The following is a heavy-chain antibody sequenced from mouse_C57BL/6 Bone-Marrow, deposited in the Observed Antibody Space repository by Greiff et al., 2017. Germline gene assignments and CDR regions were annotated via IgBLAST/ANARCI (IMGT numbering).Heavy chain of an antibody. CDR3: TTYGPYAMDY. CDR1: GFNIKDYY. D-gene: IGHD1-2*01. Sequence: EVQLVESGAELARPGASVKLSCTASGFNIKDYYMHWVKQRPEQGLEWIGWIDPGNGDTEYASKFQGKSTITADTSSNTAYLQRSSLTSEDTAVYYGTTYGPYAMDYWGQGNSVTVFS. V-gene: IGHV14-4*01. J-gene: IGHJ4*01. CDR2: IDPGNGDT.